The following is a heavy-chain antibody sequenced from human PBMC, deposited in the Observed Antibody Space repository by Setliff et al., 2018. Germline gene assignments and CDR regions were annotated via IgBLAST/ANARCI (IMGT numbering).Heavy chain of an antibody. Sequence: TLSLTCTVSGGSISSGDYYWSWIRQPPGKTLEWLARIDWDDAKYYRTSLKTRLTISKDTSKNQVVLTMTNMDPVDTATYYCARINMVRGVPPHLDYWGQGTLVTVSS. J-gene: IGHJ4*02. CDR2: IDWDDAK. CDR3: ARINMVRGVPPHLDY. V-gene: IGHV2-70*11. D-gene: IGHD3-10*01. CDR1: GGSISSGDYY.